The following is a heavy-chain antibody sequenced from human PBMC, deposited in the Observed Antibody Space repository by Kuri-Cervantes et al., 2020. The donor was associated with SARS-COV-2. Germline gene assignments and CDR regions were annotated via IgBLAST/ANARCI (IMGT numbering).Heavy chain of an antibody. Sequence: ASVKVSCKVSGYTLTELSMHWVRQAPGKGLEWMGGFDPEDGETIYAQKFQGRVTMTEDTSTDTAYMELRSLRSDDTAVYYCARDSGIYCSSTSCYGSWFDPWGQGTLVTVSS. V-gene: IGHV1-24*01. CDR3: ARDSGIYCSSTSCYGSWFDP. J-gene: IGHJ5*02. D-gene: IGHD2-2*01. CDR2: FDPEDGET. CDR1: GYTLTELS.